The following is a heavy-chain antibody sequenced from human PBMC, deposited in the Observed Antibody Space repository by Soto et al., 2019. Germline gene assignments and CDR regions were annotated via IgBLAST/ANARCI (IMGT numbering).Heavy chain of an antibody. CDR3: ARRKPYGDFDY. V-gene: IGHV4-59*08. J-gene: IGHJ4*02. D-gene: IGHD2-8*01. CDR1: GGSINSYY. CDR2: IYYSGST. Sequence: QVQLQESGPGLVKPSETLSLTCTVSGGSINSYYWSWIRQSPGKGLEWIGYIYYSGSTNYNPSLKRRVTLSVDTSKNQFALKLSSVTAADTAVYYCARRKPYGDFDYWGQGTLVTVSS.